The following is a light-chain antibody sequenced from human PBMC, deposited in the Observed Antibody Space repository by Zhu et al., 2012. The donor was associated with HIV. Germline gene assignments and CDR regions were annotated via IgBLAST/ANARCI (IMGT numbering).Light chain of an antibody. CDR1: QTVSTN. CDR3: QQYNNWPRT. V-gene: IGKV3D-15*03. J-gene: IGKJ1*01. Sequence: EIVMTQSPATLSVSPGERATLSCRASQTVSTNLAWYQKKPGQAPRLLISGASVRATGIPARVSGSGSGTEFTLTISILQSEDFAVYYCQQYNNWPRTFGQGTKV. CDR2: GAS.